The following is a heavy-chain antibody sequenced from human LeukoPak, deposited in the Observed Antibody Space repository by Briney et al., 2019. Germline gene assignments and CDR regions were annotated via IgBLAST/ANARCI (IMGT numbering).Heavy chain of an antibody. D-gene: IGHD3-3*01. CDR1: GGTFSSYA. CDR2: IIPIFGTA. CDR3: ARGPTRITIFGVVSWFDP. J-gene: IGHJ5*02. Sequence: SVKVSCKASGGTFSSYAISWVRQAPGQGLEWMGGIIPIFGTANYAQKFQGRVTITTDESTSTAYMELSSLRSEDTAVYYCARGPTRITIFGVVSWFDPWGQGTLVTVSS. V-gene: IGHV1-69*05.